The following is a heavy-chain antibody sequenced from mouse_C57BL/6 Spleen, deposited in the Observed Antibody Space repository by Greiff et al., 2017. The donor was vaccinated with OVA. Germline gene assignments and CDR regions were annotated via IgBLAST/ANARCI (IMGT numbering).Heavy chain of an antibody. CDR3: TTWGTTVDEDY. CDR2: IDPENGDT. V-gene: IGHV14-4*01. J-gene: IGHJ2*01. D-gene: IGHD1-1*01. Sequence: VQLQQSGAELVRPGASVKLSCTASGFNIKDDYMHWVKQRPEQGLEWIGWIDPENGDTEYASKFQGKATITADTSSNTAYLQLSSLTSEDTAVYYGTTWGTTVDEDYWGQGTTLTVSS. CDR1: GFNIKDDY.